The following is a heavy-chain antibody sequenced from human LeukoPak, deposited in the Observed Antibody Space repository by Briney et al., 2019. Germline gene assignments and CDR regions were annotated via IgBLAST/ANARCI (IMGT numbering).Heavy chain of an antibody. CDR1: GGSISSYY. J-gene: IGHJ3*02. V-gene: IGHV4-4*07. Sequence: PSETLSLTCTVSGGSISSYYWSWIRQPAGKGLEWIGRIYTSGSTNYNPSLKSRVTMSVDTSKNQFSLKLSSVTAADTAVYYCARVGNYGPPHDAFDIWGQGTMVTVFS. D-gene: IGHD4-17*01. CDR3: ARVGNYGPPHDAFDI. CDR2: IYTSGST.